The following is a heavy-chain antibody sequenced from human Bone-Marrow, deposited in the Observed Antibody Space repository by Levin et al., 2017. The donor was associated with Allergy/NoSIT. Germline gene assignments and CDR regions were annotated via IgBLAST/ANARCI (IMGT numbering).Heavy chain of an antibody. Sequence: PGGSLRLSCAASEFTFSNFWMTWVRQAPGKGLEWVANIKQDGSEKYYVDSVKGRFTISRDNAKNSLFLQMNSLRAEDTAVYYCARDHNYYGSGSYYRVAVDIWGQGTMVTVSS. CDR2: IKQDGSEK. J-gene: IGHJ3*02. D-gene: IGHD3-10*01. CDR1: EFTFSNFW. CDR3: ARDHNYYGSGSYYRVAVDI. V-gene: IGHV3-7*04.